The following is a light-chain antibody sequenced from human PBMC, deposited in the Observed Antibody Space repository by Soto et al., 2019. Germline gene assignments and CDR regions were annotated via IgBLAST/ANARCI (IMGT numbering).Light chain of an antibody. CDR2: LNN. J-gene: IGLJ3*02. V-gene: IGLV1-40*01. CDR3: QSFSSSLGAWG. Sequence: QLVLTQPPSVSGAPGQRVTISCTGSSSNIGAGYDVHWYQQIPGTAPKLLIYLNNNRPSGVPDRLSGSKSGTSASLAITGLGAKEQADYSSQSFSSSLGAWGCGGGTKLPVL. CDR1: SSNIGAGYD.